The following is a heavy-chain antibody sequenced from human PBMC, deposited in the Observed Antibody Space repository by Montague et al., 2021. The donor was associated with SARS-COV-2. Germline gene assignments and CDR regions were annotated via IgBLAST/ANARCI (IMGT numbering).Heavy chain of an antibody. J-gene: IGHJ5*02. CDR1: GGSISSYY. D-gene: IGHD5-24*01. V-gene: IGHV4-59*08. CDR2: IYYGGST. CDR3: ARLRRPDGYSYWFGP. Sequence: SETLSLTCTVSGGSISSYYWSWIRQPPGKGLEWIGCIYYGGSTNYNPSFKGRVIISVDTSNNQFSLRLTSVTAADTAAYYCARLRRPDGYSYWFGPWGQGTLVTVSS.